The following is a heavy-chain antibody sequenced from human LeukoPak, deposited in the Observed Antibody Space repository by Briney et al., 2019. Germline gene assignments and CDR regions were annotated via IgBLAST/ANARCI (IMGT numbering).Heavy chain of an antibody. CDR1: GFTFSSYA. V-gene: IGHV3-23*01. CDR3: AKGMSELQGGAFDI. CDR2: ISGSGGST. Sequence: GGSLRLSSAVSGFTFSSYAMSWVRQAPGKGLEWVAAISGSGGSTYYADSVKGRFTISRDNSKNTLYLQMNSLRAEDTAVYYCAKGMSELQGGAFDIWGQGTMVTVSS. J-gene: IGHJ3*02. D-gene: IGHD1-26*01.